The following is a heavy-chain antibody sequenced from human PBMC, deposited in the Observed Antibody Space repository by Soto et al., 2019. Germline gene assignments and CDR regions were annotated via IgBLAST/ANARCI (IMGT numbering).Heavy chain of an antibody. Sequence: PGGSLRLSCAACGFTFSSYGMHWVRQAPGKGLEWVAVIWYDGSNKYYADSVKGRFTISRDNSKNTLYLQMNSLRAEDTAVYYCARGSALILDPDGMGVWGQGTTVTVSS. CDR3: ARGSALILDPDGMGV. CDR2: IWYDGSNK. D-gene: IGHD3-3*01. CDR1: GFTFSSYG. V-gene: IGHV3-33*01. J-gene: IGHJ6*02.